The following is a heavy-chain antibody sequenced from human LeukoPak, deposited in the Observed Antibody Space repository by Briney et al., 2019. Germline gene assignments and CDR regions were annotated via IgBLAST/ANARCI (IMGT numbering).Heavy chain of an antibody. CDR3: VRVGGAFDL. Sequence: GGSLRLSCAAPGFTVSSNYMSWVRRAPGKGLEWVSVIYSGGRTYYGDSVKGRFTFSRDNSKNTLYLQMNSLRAEDTAVYYCVRVGGAFDLWGQGTRVSVSS. CDR2: IYSGGRT. V-gene: IGHV3-53*01. D-gene: IGHD3-16*01. J-gene: IGHJ3*01. CDR1: GFTVSSNY.